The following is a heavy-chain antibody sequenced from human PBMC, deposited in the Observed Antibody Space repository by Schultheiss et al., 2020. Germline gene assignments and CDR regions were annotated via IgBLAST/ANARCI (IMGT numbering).Heavy chain of an antibody. Sequence: GGSLRLSCAASGFTFSSHGMHWVRQAPGKGLEWVGRIKSKTDGGTTDYAAPVKGRFTISRDDSKNTLYLQMNSLKTEDTAVYYCTTASLTISDAFDIWGQGTMVTVS. D-gene: IGHD3-3*01. CDR2: IKSKTDGGTT. CDR1: GFTFSSHG. CDR3: TTASLTISDAFDI. J-gene: IGHJ3*02. V-gene: IGHV3-15*07.